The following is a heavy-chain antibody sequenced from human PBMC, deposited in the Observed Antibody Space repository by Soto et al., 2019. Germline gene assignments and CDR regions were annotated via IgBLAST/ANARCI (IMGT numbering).Heavy chain of an antibody. D-gene: IGHD5-18*01. J-gene: IGHJ4*02. V-gene: IGHV3-7*03. Sequence: PGGSLRLSCAASGFTFSSYWMSWVRQAPGKGLEWVANIKQDGSEKYYVDSVKGRFTISRDNAKNSLYLQMNSLRAEDTAVYYCARSGYSYGYYFDYWGQGTLVTRLL. CDR1: GFTFSSYW. CDR3: ARSGYSYGYYFDY. CDR2: IKQDGSEK.